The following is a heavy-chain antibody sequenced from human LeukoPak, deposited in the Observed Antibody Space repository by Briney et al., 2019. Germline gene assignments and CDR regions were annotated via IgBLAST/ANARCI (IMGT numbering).Heavy chain of an antibody. J-gene: IGHJ3*02. CDR1: GFTFSDYY. D-gene: IGHD4-23*01. V-gene: IGHV3-11*04. CDR2: ISSSGSTI. CDR3: ARDGDYSGNSRFFFDI. Sequence: GGSLRLSCAASGFTFSDYYMSWIRQAPGKGLEWVSYISSSGSTIYYADSVKGRFTISRDNAKNSLYLQMNSLRAEDTAVYYCARDGDYSGNSRFFFDIWGQGTMVTVSS.